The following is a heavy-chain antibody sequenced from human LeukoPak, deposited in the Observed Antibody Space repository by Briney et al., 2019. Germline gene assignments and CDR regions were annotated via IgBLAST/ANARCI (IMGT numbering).Heavy chain of an antibody. D-gene: IGHD2-8*01. CDR3: ARVYEGDYYYYYMDV. CDR2: INTNTGNP. CDR1: GYTFTSYA. V-gene: IGHV7-4-1*02. Sequence: RRASVKVSCKASGYTFTSYAMNWVRQAPGQGLEWMGWINTNTGNPTYAQGFTGRFVFSLDTSVSTAYLQISSLKAEDTAVYYCARVYEGDYYYYYMDVWGKGTTVTISS. J-gene: IGHJ6*03.